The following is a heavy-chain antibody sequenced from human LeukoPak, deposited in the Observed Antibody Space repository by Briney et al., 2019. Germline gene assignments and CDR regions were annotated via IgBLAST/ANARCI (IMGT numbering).Heavy chain of an antibody. V-gene: IGHV4-59*01. CDR1: GGSFSGYY. Sequence: PSETLSLTCAVYGGSFSGYYWSWIRQPPGKGLEWIGYIYYSGSTNYNPSLKSRVTISVDTSKNQFSLKLSSVTAADTAVYYCARLSGDYYDSSGFVLSYAFDIWGQGTMVTVSS. D-gene: IGHD3-22*01. J-gene: IGHJ3*02. CDR2: IYYSGST. CDR3: ARLSGDYYDSSGFVLSYAFDI.